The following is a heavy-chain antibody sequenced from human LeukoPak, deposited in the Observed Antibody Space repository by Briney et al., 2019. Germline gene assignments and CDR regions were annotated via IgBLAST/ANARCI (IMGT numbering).Heavy chain of an antibody. J-gene: IGHJ4*02. D-gene: IGHD3-22*01. V-gene: IGHV4-4*07. Sequence: SETLSLTCTVSGGSISSYYWSWIRQPAGKGLEWIGRIHTSGSTNYNPSLTSRVTLSVDTSKNQFSLKLNSVTAADTAVYYCARDRYYYDSSGSFSGWSQRTLLTVSS. CDR3: ARDRYYYDSSGSFSG. CDR2: IHTSGST. CDR1: GGSISSYY.